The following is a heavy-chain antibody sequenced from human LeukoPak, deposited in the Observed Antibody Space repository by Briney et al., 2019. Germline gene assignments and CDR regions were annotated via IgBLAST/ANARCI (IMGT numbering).Heavy chain of an antibody. V-gene: IGHV3-7*03. Sequence: GGSLRLSCAASGFTFSNYWMSWVRQAPGKGLEWVANIKQDGSEKYYVDSVRGRFTISRDNAKNSLYLQMNSLRADDTAVYYCARMYYDFWSGYYLDYWGQGTLVTVSS. CDR2: IKQDGSEK. J-gene: IGHJ4*02. D-gene: IGHD3-3*01. CDR1: GFTFSNYW. CDR3: ARMYYDFWSGYYLDY.